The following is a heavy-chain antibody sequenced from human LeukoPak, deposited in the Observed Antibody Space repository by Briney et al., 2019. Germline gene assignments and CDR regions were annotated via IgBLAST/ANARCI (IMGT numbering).Heavy chain of an antibody. J-gene: IGHJ4*02. V-gene: IGHV3-48*01. CDR3: ARGYYGGNFYFDY. CDR1: GFTFSSYN. D-gene: IGHD4-23*01. Sequence: GGSLRLSCAASGFTFSSYNMNWVRQAPGKGLEWVSYISSSSSTIYYADSVKGRFTISRDNAKNSLYLQMNSLRAEDTAVYYCARGYYGGNFYFDYWGQGTLVTVSS. CDR2: ISSSSSTI.